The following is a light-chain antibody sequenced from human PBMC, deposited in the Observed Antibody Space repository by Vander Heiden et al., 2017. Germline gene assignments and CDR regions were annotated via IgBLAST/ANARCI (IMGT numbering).Light chain of an antibody. V-gene: IGKV1-39*01. Sequence: DIQMTQSPSSLSASVGDRVTITCRASRSISSYLNWYHQKPGKAPKLLIYAASSLQSGVPSRLSGSGSGTDFTLTMSSLQPEDFTTYYCQECYTTAHTFGQGTKLEIK. CDR1: RSISSY. J-gene: IGKJ2*01. CDR3: QECYTTAHT. CDR2: AAS.